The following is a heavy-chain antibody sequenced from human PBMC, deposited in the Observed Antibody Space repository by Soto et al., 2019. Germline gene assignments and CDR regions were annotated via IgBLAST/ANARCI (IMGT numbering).Heavy chain of an antibody. J-gene: IGHJ4*02. D-gene: IGHD3-22*01. CDR1: SGSFSGYY. CDR3: ARGYESSRRYLPLLDY. V-gene: IGHV4-34*01. CDR2: ISHSGST. Sequence: QVQLQQWGAGLLKPSETLSLRCVVNSGSFSGYYWTGIRQTPGKGLEWIGEISHSGSTNYNPSLMSRVTMSADTSQKQFSLRLSSVTAADTALYFCARGYESSRRYLPLLDYWGQGTLVTVSS.